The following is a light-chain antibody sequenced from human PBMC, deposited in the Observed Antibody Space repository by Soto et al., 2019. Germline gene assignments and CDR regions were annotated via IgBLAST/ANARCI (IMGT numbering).Light chain of an antibody. Sequence: EIVMTESPSTLSVSPGETACLSCRASQSAGNFLAWYQQKPGQAPRLLIYGASRRATGIPDRFSASGSGTDFTLTISRLEPEDFAVYYCQQYGSSLSITFGQGTRLEIK. J-gene: IGKJ5*01. V-gene: IGKV3-20*01. CDR1: QSAGNF. CDR3: QQYGSSLSIT. CDR2: GAS.